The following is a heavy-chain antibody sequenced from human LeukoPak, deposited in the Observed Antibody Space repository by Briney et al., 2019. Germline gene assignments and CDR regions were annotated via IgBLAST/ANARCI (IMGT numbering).Heavy chain of an antibody. D-gene: IGHD1-26*01. CDR3: ARRRERRRTDRFDYSDY. CDR1: GGSISSYF. J-gene: IGHJ4*02. Sequence: SETLSLTCTVSGGSISSYFWSWFRQPPGKGLEWIGYISYSGSTNYNPSLKSRITISLDTSKNQFSLKLSSVTAADTAVYYCARRRERRRTDRFDYSDYWGQGALVAVSS. CDR2: ISYSGST. V-gene: IGHV4-59*08.